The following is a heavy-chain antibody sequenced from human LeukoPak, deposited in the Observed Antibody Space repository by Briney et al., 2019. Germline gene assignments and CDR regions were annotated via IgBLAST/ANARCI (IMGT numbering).Heavy chain of an antibody. V-gene: IGHV1-18*01. J-gene: IGHJ4*02. CDR2: ISAYNGNT. Sequence: ASVKVSCKASGYTFTSYGISWVRQAPGQGLEWMRWISAYNGNTNYAQKLQGRVTMTTDTSTSTAYMELRSLRSDDTAVYYCARDRYCSGGSCYYFDYWGQGTLVTVSS. D-gene: IGHD2-15*01. CDR1: GYTFTSYG. CDR3: ARDRYCSGGSCYYFDY.